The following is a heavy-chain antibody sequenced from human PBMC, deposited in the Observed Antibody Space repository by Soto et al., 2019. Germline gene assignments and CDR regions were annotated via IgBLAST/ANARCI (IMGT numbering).Heavy chain of an antibody. J-gene: IGHJ5*02. Sequence: SETLSLTCTVSGGSVSSGSYCWSWIRQPPGKGLEWIGYISYTGSTNYNPSLKSRVSISADTSKNQFSLKLSSVTAADTAVYYCARGQLRYYRSASYGPPPTHGRRATNWFYPWREGTLVTVS. D-gene: IGHD3-10*01. CDR2: ISYTGST. V-gene: IGHV4-61*01. CDR3: ARGQLRYYRSASYGPPPTHGRRATNWFYP. CDR1: GGSVSSGSYC.